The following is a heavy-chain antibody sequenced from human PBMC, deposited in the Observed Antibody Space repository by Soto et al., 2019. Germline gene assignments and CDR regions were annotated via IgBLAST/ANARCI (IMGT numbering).Heavy chain of an antibody. CDR1: GGSIKDYY. V-gene: IGHV4-59*08. J-gene: IGHJ4*02. CDR3: ARHGGWRDSNNWFSIFAY. D-gene: IGHD1-20*01. CDR2: VYYSGTT. Sequence: QVELQESGPRLVEPSETLSLTCTVSGGSIKDYYWSWIRQPPGKGLEWIGYVYYSGTTNYNPSLNCRVTISVDTAKKQFFLKLSSVTAADTAEYYCARHGGWRDSNNWFSIFAYWGQGILVTVSS.